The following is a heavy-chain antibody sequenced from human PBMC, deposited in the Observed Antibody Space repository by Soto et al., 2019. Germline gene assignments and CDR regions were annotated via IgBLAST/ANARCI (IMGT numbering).Heavy chain of an antibody. J-gene: IGHJ6*02. V-gene: IGHV3-23*01. Sequence: GGSLRLSCAASGFTFSSYAMSWVRQAPGKGLEWVSAISGSGGSTYYADSVKGRFTISRDNSKNTLYLQMNSLRAEDTAVYYCASDPTPDYYYYGMDVWGQGTTVTVSS. CDR3: ASDPTPDYYYYGMDV. CDR1: GFTFSSYA. CDR2: ISGSGGST.